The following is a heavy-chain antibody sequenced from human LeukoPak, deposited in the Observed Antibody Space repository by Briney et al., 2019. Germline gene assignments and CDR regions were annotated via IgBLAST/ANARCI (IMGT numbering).Heavy chain of an antibody. Sequence: GESLKISCKGSGYSFTNYWIGWVRQMPGKGLEWMGIIWPGDSPTRYSPSFQGQVTISADKSLSTAYLQWSSLKASDTAIYYCARHPAFTGVPARPFDYWGPGILVTVSS. CDR1: GYSFTNYW. D-gene: IGHD1-14*01. V-gene: IGHV5-51*01. CDR3: ARHPAFTGVPARPFDY. J-gene: IGHJ4*02. CDR2: IWPGDSPT.